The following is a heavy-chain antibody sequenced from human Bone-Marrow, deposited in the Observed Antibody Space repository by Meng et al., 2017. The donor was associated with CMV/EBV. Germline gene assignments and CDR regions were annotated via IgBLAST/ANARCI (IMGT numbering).Heavy chain of an antibody. D-gene: IGHD2-15*01. CDR1: GYTFTSYY. CDR3: ARTCSGGSCYSGYGMDV. Sequence: ASVKVSCKASGYTFTSYYMHWVRQAPGQGLEWMGIINPSGGSTSYAQKFQGRVTMTRDTSTSTVYMELSSLRSEDTAVYYCARTCSGGSCYSGYGMDVWGQGTTVTVSS. J-gene: IGHJ6*02. V-gene: IGHV1-46*01. CDR2: INPSGGST.